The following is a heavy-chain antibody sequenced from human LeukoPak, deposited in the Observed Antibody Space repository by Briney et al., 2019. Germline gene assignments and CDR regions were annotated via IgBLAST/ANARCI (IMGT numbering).Heavy chain of an antibody. D-gene: IGHD2-2*01. Sequence: EASVKVSCKVSGYTLTELSMHWVRQAPGKGLEWMGGFDPEDGETIYAQKFQGRVTMTEDTSTDTAYMELSSLRSEDTAVYYCATVSCSSTSCYGLKVHWFDPWGQGTLVTVSS. CDR1: GYTLTELS. CDR3: ATVSCSSTSCYGLKVHWFDP. CDR2: FDPEDGET. J-gene: IGHJ5*02. V-gene: IGHV1-24*01.